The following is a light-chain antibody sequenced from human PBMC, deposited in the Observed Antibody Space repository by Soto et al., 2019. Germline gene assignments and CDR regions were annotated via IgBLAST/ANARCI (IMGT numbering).Light chain of an antibody. Sequence: QSALTQPASVSGSPGQSITISCTGTSSDVGLYDYASWYQQHPGKAPQLMIYAVSNRPSGVSNRFSASKSGNTASLFISGLQAEDEDHYYCRSYTSDSSYVFGSGNQSPS. CDR3: RSYTSDSSYV. J-gene: IGLJ1*01. V-gene: IGLV2-14*01. CDR2: AVS. CDR1: SSDVGLYDY.